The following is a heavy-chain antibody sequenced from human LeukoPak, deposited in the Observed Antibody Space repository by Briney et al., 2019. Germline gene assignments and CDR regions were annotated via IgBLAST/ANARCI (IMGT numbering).Heavy chain of an antibody. V-gene: IGHV1-8*03. CDR2: INPDTGDK. CDR1: GYTFTNYH. Sequence: GASGKVSCKASGYTFTNYHINWVRQASGQGLEWMTWINPDTGDKGYARKFQDRVTITTDTSISTAYMELSSLSSEDTAVYFCARTTSMTASGYDYWGQGTLVTVPS. J-gene: IGHJ4*02. D-gene: IGHD2-21*02. CDR3: ARTTSMTASGYDY.